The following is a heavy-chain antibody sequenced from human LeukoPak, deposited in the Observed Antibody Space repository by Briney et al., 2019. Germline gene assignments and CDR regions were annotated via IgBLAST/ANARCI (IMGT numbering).Heavy chain of an antibody. V-gene: IGHV4-39*01. CDR3: ARRSDSGSDDGEDYFDY. CDR2: MYYDGST. Sequence: PSETLSLACTVSGGSIYSTTFYWGWIRQPPGKGLEWIGSMYYDGSTYHNPSLKSRVTISVDTSNNQFSLKLTSVTAADTAVYFCARRSDSGSDDGEDYFDYWGQGTLVTVSS. D-gene: IGHD1-26*01. CDR1: GGSIYSTTFY. J-gene: IGHJ4*02.